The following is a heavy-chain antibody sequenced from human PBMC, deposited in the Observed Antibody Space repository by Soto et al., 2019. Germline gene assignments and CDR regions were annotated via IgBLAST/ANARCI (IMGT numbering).Heavy chain of an antibody. CDR2: ISDYNGNT. J-gene: IGHJ6*02. CDR3: ARDKYDSSGYTYYYYGMDV. V-gene: IGHV1-18*01. D-gene: IGHD3-22*01. CDR1: GYTFTSYG. Sequence: ASVKVSCKASGYTFTSYGISWVRQAPGQGLEWMGWISDYNGNTNYAQKLQGRVTMTTDTSTSTAYMELRSLRSDDTAVYYCARDKYDSSGYTYYYYGMDVWGQGTTVTVSS.